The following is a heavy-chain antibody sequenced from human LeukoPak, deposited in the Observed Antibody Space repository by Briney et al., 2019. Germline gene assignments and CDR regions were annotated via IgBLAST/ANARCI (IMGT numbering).Heavy chain of an antibody. CDR2: IGYDGSNK. CDR1: QFRFPFSHYG. D-gene: IGHD6-19*01. CDR3: VKHGGGSGWILRANWFDP. V-gene: IGHV3-30*02. J-gene: IGHJ5*02. Sequence: PGKSLTLSCVASQFRFPFSHYGMHWVRQAPGKGLEWVAFIGYDGSNKYYADSVKGRFTISRDNSKNTLYLQMNSLRAEDTAVYYCVKHGGGSGWILRANWFDPWGQGTLVTVSS.